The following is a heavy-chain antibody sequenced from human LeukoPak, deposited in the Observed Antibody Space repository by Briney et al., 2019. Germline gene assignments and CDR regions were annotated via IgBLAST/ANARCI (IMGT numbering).Heavy chain of an antibody. CDR1: GFTFSSYW. V-gene: IGHV3-7*01. Sequence: QAGGSLRLFCAASGFTFSSYWMSWVRQAPGKGLEGVANIKQDGSEKYYVDSVKGRFTISRDNAKNSLYLEMNSLRAEDTAVYYCAAAMDSSGYYYFDYWGQGTLVTVSS. J-gene: IGHJ4*02. CDR2: IKQDGSEK. D-gene: IGHD3-22*01. CDR3: AAAMDSSGYYYFDY.